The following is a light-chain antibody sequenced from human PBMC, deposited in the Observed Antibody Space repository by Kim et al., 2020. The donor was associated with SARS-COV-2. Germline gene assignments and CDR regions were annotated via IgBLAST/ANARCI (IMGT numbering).Light chain of an antibody. V-gene: IGKV3-20*01. CDR2: GAS. Sequence: LSRGERDSLSCRASQTVSRNHLAWYQQKPGQAPRLLIYGASSRATGIPDRFSGSGSGTDFTLTITRLEPEDFAVYYCQQYDHSRTFGQGTKVDIK. CDR3: QQYDHSRT. CDR1: QTVSRNH. J-gene: IGKJ1*01.